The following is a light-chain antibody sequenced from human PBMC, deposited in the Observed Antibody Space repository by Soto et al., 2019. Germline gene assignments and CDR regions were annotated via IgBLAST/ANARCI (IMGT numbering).Light chain of an antibody. J-gene: IGKJ4*01. V-gene: IGKV1-5*03. CDR3: QQYNNYPST. CDR1: QSISSR. Sequence: DIQMTQSPSTLCASVGDIVTITCRASQSISSRLAWYHQKPGKAPYLLIYEASSLQTGVPLRFRCSGSGTEFTLTINSLQPDDSATYFCQQYNNYPSTFGGGTKVEIQ. CDR2: EAS.